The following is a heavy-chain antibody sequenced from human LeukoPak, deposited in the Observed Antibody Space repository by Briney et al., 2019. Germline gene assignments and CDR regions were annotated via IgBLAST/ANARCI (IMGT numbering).Heavy chain of an antibody. J-gene: IGHJ4*02. CDR1: GFTFSSFG. V-gene: IGHV3-33*01. Sequence: GGSLRLSCAASGFTFSSFGMHWVRQAPGKGLEWVAVIWYDGTNKYYADSVRGRFTISRDNSKNTLYLQMNSLRAEDTAVYYCARDGSGYEIDYWGQGTLVTVSS. D-gene: IGHD5-12*01. CDR3: ARDGSGYEIDY. CDR2: IWYDGTNK.